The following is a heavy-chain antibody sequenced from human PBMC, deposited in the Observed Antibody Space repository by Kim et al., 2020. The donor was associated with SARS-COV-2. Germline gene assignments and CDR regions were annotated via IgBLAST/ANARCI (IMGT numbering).Heavy chain of an antibody. J-gene: IGHJ1*01. Sequence: SSRYDADSVKGRFTISRDNSKNTLYLQMNSLRVYDTALYYFTEEPYVKWGQGTLVTVSS. V-gene: IGHV3-23*01. CDR3: TEEPYVK. D-gene: IGHD3-16*01. CDR2: SSR.